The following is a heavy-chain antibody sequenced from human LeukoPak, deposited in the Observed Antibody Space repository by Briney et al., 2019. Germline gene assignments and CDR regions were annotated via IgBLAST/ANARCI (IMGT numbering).Heavy chain of an antibody. CDR2: INHSGST. V-gene: IGHV4-34*01. CDR1: GGSFSGYY. CDR3: AGEDNYYDSSGYCDY. Sequence: PSETLSLTSAVYGGSFSGYYWSWIRQPPGKGLEWIGEINHSGSTNYNPSLKSRVTISVDTSKNQFSLKLSSVTAADTAVYYCAGEDNYYDSSGYCDYWGQGTLVTVSS. D-gene: IGHD3-22*01. J-gene: IGHJ4*02.